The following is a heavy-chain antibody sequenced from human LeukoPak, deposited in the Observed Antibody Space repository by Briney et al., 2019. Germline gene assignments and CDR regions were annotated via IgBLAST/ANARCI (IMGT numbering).Heavy chain of an antibody. V-gene: IGHV4-59*01. J-gene: IGHJ4*02. CDR3: ARDRDSSGWFDY. D-gene: IGHD6-19*01. CDR1: GVSISGFY. Sequence: ASETLSLTCTVSGVSISGFYWGWIRQPPGKGLEWIGFIYYSGGANYNPSLKSRVTMSVDTSKNQFSLKLSSVTAADTAFYYCARDRDSSGWFDYWGQGTLVTVSS. CDR2: IYYSGGA.